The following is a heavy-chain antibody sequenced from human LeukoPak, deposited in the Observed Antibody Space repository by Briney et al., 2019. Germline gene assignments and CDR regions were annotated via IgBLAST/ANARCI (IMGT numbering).Heavy chain of an antibody. CDR2: IWYDGSKK. D-gene: IGHD3-10*01. J-gene: IGHJ4*02. Sequence: GGSLRLFCAASGFTFGSYGMHWVRQAPGEGLKRVAFIWYDGSKKYYEDSARGRFTVSRDNSKNTLYLQMDSLRAEDTAVYYCARDRGDFFYSDYWGQGTLVSVSS. CDR1: GFTFGSYG. CDR3: ARDRGDFFYSDY. V-gene: IGHV3-33*01.